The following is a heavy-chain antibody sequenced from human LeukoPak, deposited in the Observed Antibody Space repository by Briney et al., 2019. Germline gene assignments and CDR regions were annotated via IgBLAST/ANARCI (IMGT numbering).Heavy chain of an antibody. D-gene: IGHD3-3*01. Sequence: GGYLRLSCATSVCTFSTYTMSSVRTAPWKGLEWVSAISGNGRSTYYADSVKGRFTISRDNSKNTLYLQMNSLRAEDTAVYYCARTSYDFWSGHPYYFDYWGQGTLVTVSS. V-gene: IGHV3-23*01. CDR2: ISGNGRST. CDR1: VCTFSTYT. CDR3: ARTSYDFWSGHPYYFDY. J-gene: IGHJ4*02.